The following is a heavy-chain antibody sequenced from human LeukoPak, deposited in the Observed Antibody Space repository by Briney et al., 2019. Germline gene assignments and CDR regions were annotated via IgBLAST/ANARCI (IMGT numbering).Heavy chain of an antibody. Sequence: PSETLSLTCTVSGGSISSYYWSWIRQPAGKGLEWIGRIYTSGSTNYNPSLKSRVTMSVDTSKNQFSLKLSSVTAADTAVYYCARAYCSGGSCYRDSYYFDYWGQGTLVTVSS. CDR3: ARAYCSGGSCYRDSYYFDY. D-gene: IGHD2-15*01. CDR2: IYTSGST. CDR1: GGSISSYY. V-gene: IGHV4-4*07. J-gene: IGHJ4*02.